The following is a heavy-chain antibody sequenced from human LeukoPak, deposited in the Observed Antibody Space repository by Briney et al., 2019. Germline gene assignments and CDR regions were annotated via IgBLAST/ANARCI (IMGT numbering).Heavy chain of an antibody. CDR1: GFTFVTYG. CDR3: AKDVYSCANGGLGY. D-gene: IGHD5-18*01. CDR2: IRFDGSYK. Sequence: GGSLRLSCAASGFTFVTYGMHWVRQAPGKGLEWVAFIRFDGSYKEYADSVKGRFTISRDNSKNTLYLQMNSLRTEDTAVYYCAKDVYSCANGGLGYWGQGTLVTVSS. V-gene: IGHV3-30*02. J-gene: IGHJ4*02.